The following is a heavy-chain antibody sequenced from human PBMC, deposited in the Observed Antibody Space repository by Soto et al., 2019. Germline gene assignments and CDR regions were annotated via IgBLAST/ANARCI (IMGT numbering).Heavy chain of an antibody. Sequence: ASVNVSCKASGYTFTIYGISWVLQAPGQGLEWMGWISAYNGNTNYAQKLQGGVTMTTDTSTSTAYMELRSLRSDDTAVYYCARDLCGYRYGLVAWFDPWGKGNLVTV. D-gene: IGHD5-18*01. V-gene: IGHV1-18*01. CDR2: ISAYNGNT. CDR1: GYTFTIYG. CDR3: ARDLCGYRYGLVAWFDP. J-gene: IGHJ5*02.